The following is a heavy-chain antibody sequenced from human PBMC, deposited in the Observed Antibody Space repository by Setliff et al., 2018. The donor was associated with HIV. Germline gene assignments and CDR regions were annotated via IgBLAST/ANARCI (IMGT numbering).Heavy chain of an antibody. CDR2: IYISGST. CDR3: AMQGSSYFEY. D-gene: IGHD6-6*01. J-gene: IGHJ4*02. CDR1: GDSFSSYY. Sequence: SETLSLTCSVSGDSFSSYYWTWIRHPAGQGLEWIGRIYISGSTKYNPSIKSRVTMSVDTSKNQFSLRLSSVTAADTAMYYCAMQGSSYFEYWGRGILVTVSS. V-gene: IGHV4-4*07.